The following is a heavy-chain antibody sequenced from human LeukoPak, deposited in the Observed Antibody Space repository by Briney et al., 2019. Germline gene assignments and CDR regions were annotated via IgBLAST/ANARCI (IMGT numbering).Heavy chain of an antibody. D-gene: IGHD6-25*01. CDR2: ISSSGSTI. Sequence: GGSLRLSCAASGFSFSSYEMNWVRQAPGEGLEWVSYISSSGSTIYYADSVKGRFTISRDNSKNTLNLQMNSLRVEDTAVYYCGKDSSGGLPVDYWGQGTLVTVSS. J-gene: IGHJ4*02. CDR3: GKDSSGGLPVDY. CDR1: GFSFSSYE. V-gene: IGHV3-48*03.